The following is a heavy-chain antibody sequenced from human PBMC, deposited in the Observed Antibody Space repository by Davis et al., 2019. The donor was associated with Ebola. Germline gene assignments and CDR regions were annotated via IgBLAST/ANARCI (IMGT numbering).Heavy chain of an antibody. Sequence: ASVKVSCKASGYTFTSYDISWVRQAPGQGLEWMGWISAYNGNTNYAQKLEGRVTMTTDTSTSTAYMELRSLRSDDTAVYYCARVPLGYCSSTSCQYYYGMDVWGQGTTVTVSS. CDR2: ISAYNGNT. V-gene: IGHV1-18*01. D-gene: IGHD2-2*01. CDR1: GYTFTSYD. CDR3: ARVPLGYCSSTSCQYYYGMDV. J-gene: IGHJ6*02.